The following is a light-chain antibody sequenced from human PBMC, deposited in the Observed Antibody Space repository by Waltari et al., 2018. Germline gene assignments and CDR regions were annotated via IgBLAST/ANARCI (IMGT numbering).Light chain of an antibody. CDR3: QQYGSSPWT. Sequence: EIVLTQSPGTLSLSPVDRATLSCRASQSVSSSYLAWYQQKPGQAPRPLIYGASSRATGIPDRFSGSGSGTDFTLTISRLEPEDFAVYYCQQYGSSPWTFGQGTKVEIK. CDR2: GAS. CDR1: QSVSSSY. J-gene: IGKJ1*01. V-gene: IGKV3-20*01.